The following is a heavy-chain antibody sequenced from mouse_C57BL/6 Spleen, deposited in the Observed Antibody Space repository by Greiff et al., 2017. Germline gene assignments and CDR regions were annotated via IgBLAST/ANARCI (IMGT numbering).Heavy chain of an antibody. CDR1: GFNIKDYY. CDR2: IDPEDGAT. V-gene: IGHV14-2*01. J-gene: IGHJ4*01. CDR3: YRGTLSRGDYLDY. Sequence: VQLQQSGAELVKPGASVKLSCTASGFNIKDYYMHWVKQRTEQGLAWIGRIDPEDGATTYAPNFQGKAPITADTSYNTAYLQLSSLTSEDAAVYFYYRGTLSRGDYLDYWGQGTTVTVSS. D-gene: IGHD3-1*01.